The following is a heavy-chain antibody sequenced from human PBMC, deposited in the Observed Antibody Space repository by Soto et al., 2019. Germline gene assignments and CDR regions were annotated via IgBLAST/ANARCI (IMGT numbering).Heavy chain of an antibody. CDR1: GGTFSSYA. CDR2: IIPIFGTA. CDR3: ARQLADYYGMDF. V-gene: IGHV1-69*13. J-gene: IGHJ6*02. D-gene: IGHD6-13*01. Sequence: SVKVSCKASGGTFSSYAISWVRQAPGQGLEWMGGIIPIFGTANYAQKFQGRVTITADESTSTAYMELGSLRSEDTAVYYCARQLADYYGMDFWGQGTTVTVSS.